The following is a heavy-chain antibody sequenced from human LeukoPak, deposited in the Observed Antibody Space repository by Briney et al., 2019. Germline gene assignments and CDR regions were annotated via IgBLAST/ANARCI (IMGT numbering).Heavy chain of an antibody. D-gene: IGHD6-13*01. J-gene: IGHJ4*02. CDR1: GYTFSNYG. CDR3: ARSHGSTWYPAF. Sequence: ASVKVSCKSSGYTFSNYGISWVRQAPGQGLEWMGWISSYNGNTKYAPTFEGRVTMTTDTSTTTTYMELRGLRSDDTALYYCARSHGSTWYPAFWRQGTLVPSPQ. CDR2: ISSYNGNT. V-gene: IGHV1-18*01.